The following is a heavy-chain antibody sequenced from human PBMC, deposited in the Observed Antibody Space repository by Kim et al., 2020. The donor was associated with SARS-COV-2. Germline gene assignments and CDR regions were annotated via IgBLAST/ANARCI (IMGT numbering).Heavy chain of an antibody. V-gene: IGHV1-18*04. CDR1: GYTFTSYG. Sequence: ASVKVSCKASGYTFTSYGISWVRQAPGQGLEWMGWISAYNGNTNYAQKLQGRVTMTTDTSTSTAYMELRSLRSDDTAVYYCARAYYDILTGYYFRFDPWGQGTLVTVSS. D-gene: IGHD3-9*01. CDR2: ISAYNGNT. J-gene: IGHJ5*02. CDR3: ARAYYDILTGYYFRFDP.